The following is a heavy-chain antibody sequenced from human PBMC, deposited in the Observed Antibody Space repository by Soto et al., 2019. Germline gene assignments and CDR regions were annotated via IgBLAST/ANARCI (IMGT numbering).Heavy chain of an antibody. D-gene: IGHD5-12*01. J-gene: IGHJ6*03. Sequence: PSETLYITCAVSGGSISSSNWWSWVRQPPGKGLEWIGEIYHSGSTNYNPSLKSRVTISVDKSKNQFSLKLSSVTAADTAVYYCAGLSGRYYYRDVWGKGTTVTVSS. V-gene: IGHV4-4*02. CDR2: IYHSGST. CDR3: AGLSGRYYYRDV. CDR1: GGSISSSNW.